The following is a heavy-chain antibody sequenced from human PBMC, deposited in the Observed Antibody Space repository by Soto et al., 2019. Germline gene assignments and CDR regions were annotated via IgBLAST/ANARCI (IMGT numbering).Heavy chain of an antibody. Sequence: SETLSLTCTVSGGSISSYYWSWIRQPAGKGLEWIGRIYTSGSTNYNPPLKSRVTMSVDTSKNQFSLKLGSVTTADTAVYYCARDSIAAAGTDYYYGMDVWGQGTTVTVSS. CDR3: ARDSIAAAGTDYYYGMDV. CDR2: IYTSGST. V-gene: IGHV4-4*07. J-gene: IGHJ6*02. CDR1: GGSISSYY. D-gene: IGHD6-13*01.